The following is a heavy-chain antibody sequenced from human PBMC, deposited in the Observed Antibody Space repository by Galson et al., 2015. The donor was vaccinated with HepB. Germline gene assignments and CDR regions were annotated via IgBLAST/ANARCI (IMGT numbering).Heavy chain of an antibody. J-gene: IGHJ5*02. CDR1: GDSVFTNGVA. CDR3: ARGRNGGLDG. CDR2: TYYRSTRRR. D-gene: IGHD3-16*01. V-gene: IGHV6-1*01. Sequence: CAISGDSVFTNGVAWNWIRQSPPRGLEWLGRTYYRSTRRRDYAVSVESRITINLDTSVNHFSLQLNSVTPEDTAMYYCARGRNGGLDGWGQGTLVTVSS.